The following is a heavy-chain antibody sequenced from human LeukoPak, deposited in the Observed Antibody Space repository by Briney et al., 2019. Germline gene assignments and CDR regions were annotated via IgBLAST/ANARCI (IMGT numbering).Heavy chain of an antibody. D-gene: IGHD2-15*01. V-gene: IGHV3-21*01. CDR3: ANSRTARKDFDY. CDR1: GFTFSSYS. J-gene: IGHJ4*02. CDR2: ISSSSSYI. Sequence: NPGGSLRLSCAASGFTFSSYSMNWVRQAPGKGLEWVSSISSSSSYIYYADSVKGRFTISRDNAKNSLYLQMNSLRAEDTAVYYCANSRTARKDFDYWGQGTLVTVSS.